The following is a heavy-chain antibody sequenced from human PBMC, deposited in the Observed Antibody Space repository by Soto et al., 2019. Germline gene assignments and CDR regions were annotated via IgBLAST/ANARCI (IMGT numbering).Heavy chain of an antibody. Sequence: GRSLRLSCAASGFTFSGSAMHWVRQASGKGLEWVGRIRSKANSYATAYAASVKGRFTISRDDSKNTAYLQMNSLKTEDTAVYYCTSPLRDIVVVPAATPTPRDMYYYYMDVWGKGTTVTVSS. J-gene: IGHJ6*03. CDR1: GFTFSGSA. CDR3: TSPLRDIVVVPAATPTPRDMYYYYMDV. CDR2: IRSKANSYAT. V-gene: IGHV3-73*01. D-gene: IGHD2-2*01.